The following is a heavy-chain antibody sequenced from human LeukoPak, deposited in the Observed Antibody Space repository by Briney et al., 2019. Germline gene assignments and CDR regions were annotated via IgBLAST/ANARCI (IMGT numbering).Heavy chain of an antibody. CDR2: ISAYNGNT. CDR1: GYTFTGYY. D-gene: IGHD3-3*01. V-gene: IGHV1-18*04. Sequence: ASVKVSCKASGYTFTGYYMHWVRQAPGQGLEWVGWISAYNGNTNYAQKLQGRVTMTTDTSTSTAYMELRSLRSDDTAVYYCARDQDYDFWSGYGWFDPWGQGTLVTVSS. CDR3: ARDQDYDFWSGYGWFDP. J-gene: IGHJ5*02.